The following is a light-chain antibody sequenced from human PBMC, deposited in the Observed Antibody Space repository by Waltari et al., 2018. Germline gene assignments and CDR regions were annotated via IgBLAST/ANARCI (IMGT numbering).Light chain of an antibody. CDR3: QQYSSSPFT. CDR1: QSVTSSY. CDR2: GAS. Sequence: EIVLTQSLGTLSLSPGERDTLSCRASQSVTSSYLAWYQQKPGQAPRLLIYGASNRATGIPDRFSGGGSGTDFTLTIGSLEPEDFAVYYCQQYSSSPFTFGPGTKVDIK. J-gene: IGKJ3*01. V-gene: IGKV3-20*01.